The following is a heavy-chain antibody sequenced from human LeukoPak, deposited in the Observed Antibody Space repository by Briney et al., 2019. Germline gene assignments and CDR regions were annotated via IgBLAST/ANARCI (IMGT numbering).Heavy chain of an antibody. CDR2: INHSGST. D-gene: IGHD2-21*02. V-gene: IGHV4-34*01. J-gene: IGHJ4*02. CDR1: GGSFSGYY. CDR3: ASAPDCGGDCLSFGPGY. Sequence: SETLSLTCAVYGGSFSGYYWSWIRQPPGKGLEWIGEINHSGSTNYNPSLKSRVTISVDTFKNQFSLKLSSVTAADTAVYYCASAPDCGGDCLSFGPGYWGQGTLVTVSS.